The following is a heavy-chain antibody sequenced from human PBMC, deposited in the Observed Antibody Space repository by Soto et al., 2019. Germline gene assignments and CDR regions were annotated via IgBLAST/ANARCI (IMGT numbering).Heavy chain of an antibody. Sequence: SETLSLTCTVSGTSISSTNYYWGWIRQPPGKGLEWITSIYYTGMTYYNPSLKSRVTISVDTSKNQFSLKLSSVTAADRAVYYRATGPSSSNGYRQFDYLGQGTLVTVSS. CDR1: GTSISSTNYY. CDR3: ATGPSSSNGYRQFDY. J-gene: IGHJ4*02. D-gene: IGHD6-25*01. V-gene: IGHV4-39*01. CDR2: IYYTGMT.